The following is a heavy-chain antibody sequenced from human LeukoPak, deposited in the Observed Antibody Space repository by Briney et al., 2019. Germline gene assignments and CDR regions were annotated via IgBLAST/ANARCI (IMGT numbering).Heavy chain of an antibody. J-gene: IGHJ2*01. CDR3: ARTKVQLWSRGRYFDL. CDR1: GFTFSTYN. V-gene: IGHV3-7*01. CDR2: IKQDGSEK. Sequence: PGGSLRLSCAASGFTFSTYNMSWVRQAPGKGLEWVANIKQDGSEKYYVDSVKGRFTISRDNAKNSLYLQMNSLRAEDTAVYYCARTKVQLWSRGRYFDLWGRGTLVTVSS. D-gene: IGHD5-18*01.